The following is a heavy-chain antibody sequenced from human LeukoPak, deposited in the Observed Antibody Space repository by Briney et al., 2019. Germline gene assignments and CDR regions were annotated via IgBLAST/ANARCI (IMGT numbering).Heavy chain of an antibody. Sequence: GGSLRLSCAASGFIFSSYEMNWVRQAPGKGLEWLSYISSSGSTKYYADSVRGRFTISRDNAKNSLYLQMNNLRAEDTAVYYCARVGGYSYGYSNFYMDVWGKGTTVTISS. V-gene: IGHV3-48*03. J-gene: IGHJ6*03. CDR3: ARVGGYSYGYSNFYMDV. CDR2: ISSSGSTK. D-gene: IGHD5-18*01. CDR1: GFIFSSYE.